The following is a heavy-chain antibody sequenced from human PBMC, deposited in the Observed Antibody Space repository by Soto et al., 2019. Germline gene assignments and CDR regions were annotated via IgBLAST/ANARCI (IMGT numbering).Heavy chain of an antibody. CDR3: ARTDLKWFDP. Sequence: SETLSLTCAVYGGSFSGYYWSWIRQPPGKGLEWIGEINHSGSTNYNPSLKSRVTISVDTSENQFSLKLSSVTAADTAVYYCARTDLKWFDPWGQGTLVT. J-gene: IGHJ5*02. CDR2: INHSGST. V-gene: IGHV4-34*01. CDR1: GGSFSGYY.